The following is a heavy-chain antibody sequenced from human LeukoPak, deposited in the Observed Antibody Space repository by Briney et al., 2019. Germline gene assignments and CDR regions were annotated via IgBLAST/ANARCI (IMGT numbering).Heavy chain of an antibody. CDR1: GFTFDDYG. J-gene: IGHJ6*03. V-gene: IGHV3-20*04. CDR2: INWNGGST. Sequence: GGSLRLSCAASGFTFDDYGMSWVRQAPGKGLEWVSGINWNGGSTGYADSVKGRFTISRDNAKNSLYLQMNSLRAEDTALYYCARYFLDAEKRYYYYYMDVWGKGTTVTASS. D-gene: IGHD3-3*01. CDR3: ARYFLDAEKRYYYYYMDV.